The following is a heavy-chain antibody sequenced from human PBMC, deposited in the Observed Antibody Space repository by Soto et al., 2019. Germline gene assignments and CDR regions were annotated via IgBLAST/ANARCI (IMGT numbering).Heavy chain of an antibody. CDR2: ISSSSSYI. D-gene: IGHD6-6*01. J-gene: IGHJ6*02. CDR1: GFTFSSYS. V-gene: IGHV3-21*01. Sequence: PGGSLRLSCAASGFTFSSYSMNWVRQAPGKGLEWVSSISSSSSYIYYADPVKGRFTISRDNAKNSLYLQMNSLRAEDTAVYYCARDQYRSEQLAPFYYYYGMDVWGQGTAVTVSS. CDR3: ARDQYRSEQLAPFYYYYGMDV.